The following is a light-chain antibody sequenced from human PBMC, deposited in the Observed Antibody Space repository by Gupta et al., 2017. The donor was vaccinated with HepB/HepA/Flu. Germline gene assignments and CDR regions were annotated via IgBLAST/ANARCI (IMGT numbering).Light chain of an antibody. Sequence: DIVMTQSPLSLPVTPGEPASISCRSSQILLHSNGYNYLDWYLQKPGQSPQLLIYLGSNRASGVPDRFSGSGSGTDFTLKISRVEAEDVGVYYCMQSLQTQLTFGPGTRMEIK. CDR1: QILLHSNGYNY. CDR2: LGS. CDR3: MQSLQTQLT. V-gene: IGKV2-28*01. J-gene: IGKJ5*01.